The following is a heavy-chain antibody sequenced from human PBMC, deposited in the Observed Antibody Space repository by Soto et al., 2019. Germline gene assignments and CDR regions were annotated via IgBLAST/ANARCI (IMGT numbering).Heavy chain of an antibody. CDR2: IYYSGST. Sequence: QVQLQESGPGLVKPSQTLSLPCTVSVGSISSGGYYWSWIRQHPGKGLEWIGYIYYSGSTYYNPSLKSRVTISVDTSKNQFSLKLSSVTAADTAVYYCARGGRRSPGMDVWGQGTTVTVSS. J-gene: IGHJ6*02. V-gene: IGHV4-31*03. CDR1: VGSISSGGYY. CDR3: ARGGRRSPGMDV.